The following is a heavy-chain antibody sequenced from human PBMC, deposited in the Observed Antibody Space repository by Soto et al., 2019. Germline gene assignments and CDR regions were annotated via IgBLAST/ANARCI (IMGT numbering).Heavy chain of an antibody. V-gene: IGHV1-18*01. CDR1: GYKFTSFG. J-gene: IGHJ4*02. CDR3: ARHYDILTGYFSGSDY. D-gene: IGHD3-9*01. Sequence: QVQLVQSGAEVRKPGASGKFSCKASGYKFTSFGINGVRQAPGQGLEWMGWINVHNGNTEYAQNLRGRVTMTTDTSTNTANMELRSLTSDDTAVYYCARHYDILTGYFSGSDYWGQGTLVTVSS. CDR2: INVHNGNT.